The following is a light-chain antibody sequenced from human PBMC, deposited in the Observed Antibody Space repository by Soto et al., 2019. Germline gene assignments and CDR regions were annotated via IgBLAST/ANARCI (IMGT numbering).Light chain of an antibody. V-gene: IGKV3-20*01. J-gene: IGKJ3*01. Sequence: EIVLTQSPGTLSLSPGERATLSCRASQSVSSSYLAWYQQKPGQAPRLLIYGASSRATGIPDRFSGSGSGTDVTLTISRLEREDFAVYYCQQYGSSLFTFGPGTKVDIK. CDR3: QQYGSSLFT. CDR1: QSVSSSY. CDR2: GAS.